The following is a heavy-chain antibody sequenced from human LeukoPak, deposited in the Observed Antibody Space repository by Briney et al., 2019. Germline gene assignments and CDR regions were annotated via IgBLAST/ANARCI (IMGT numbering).Heavy chain of an antibody. J-gene: IGHJ4*02. V-gene: IGHV6-1*01. Sequence: SQTLSLTGSISGDSVSNKSVAWNWVRQSPSRGLEWLGRTYYRSKWFNDYAVSVKSRITINPDTSKNQVSLQLNSVSPEDTAVYYCARVQELGQGFHYWGQGTLVTVAS. CDR1: GDSVSNKSVA. CDR3: ARVQELGQGFHY. CDR2: TYYRSKWFN. D-gene: IGHD6-13*01.